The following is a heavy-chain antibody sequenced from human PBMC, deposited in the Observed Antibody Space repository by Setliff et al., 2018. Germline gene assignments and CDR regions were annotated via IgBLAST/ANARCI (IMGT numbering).Heavy chain of an antibody. CDR3: ARDMGQPYYFES. Sequence: KASETLSLTCAVYGGSFSTYFWSWIRQPPGKGLEWIGEISHSGSTNYNPSLKSRVTMSVDTSKNQFSLNLNSVTAADTAVYYCARDMGQPYYFESWGLGTPVTVSS. V-gene: IGHV4-34*01. D-gene: IGHD1-1*01. CDR1: GGSFSTYF. CDR2: ISHSGST. J-gene: IGHJ4*02.